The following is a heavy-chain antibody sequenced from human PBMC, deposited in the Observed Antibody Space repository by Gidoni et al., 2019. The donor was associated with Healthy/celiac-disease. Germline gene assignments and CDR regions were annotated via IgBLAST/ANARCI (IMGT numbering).Heavy chain of an antibody. CDR2: ISYDGSNK. CDR1: GFTFSSYA. CDR3: ARDPEYSGYGWELAFYYFDY. J-gene: IGHJ4*02. Sequence: QVQLVESGGGVVQPGRSLRLSCAASGFTFSSYAMHWVRQAPGKGLEWVAVISYDGSNKYYADSVKGRFTISRDNSKNTLYLQMNSLRAEDTAVYYCARDPEYSGYGWELAFYYFDYWGQGTLVTVSS. V-gene: IGHV3-30-3*01. D-gene: IGHD5-12*01.